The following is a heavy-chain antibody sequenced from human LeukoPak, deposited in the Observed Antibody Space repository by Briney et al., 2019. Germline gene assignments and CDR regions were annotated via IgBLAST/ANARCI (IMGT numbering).Heavy chain of an antibody. Sequence: SQTLSLTCAISGDSVSSNSAAWNWIRQSPSRGLEWLGRTYYRSKWYNDYAESVKSRIIINPDTSKNQFSLHLNSVTPEDTAVYYCARAGLVGATRNWFDPWGQGTLVTVSS. J-gene: IGHJ5*02. CDR2: TYYRSKWYN. CDR1: GDSVSSNSAA. D-gene: IGHD1-26*01. V-gene: IGHV6-1*01. CDR3: ARAGLVGATRNWFDP.